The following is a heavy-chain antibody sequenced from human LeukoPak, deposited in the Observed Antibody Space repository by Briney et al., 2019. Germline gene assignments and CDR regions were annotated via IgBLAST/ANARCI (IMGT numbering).Heavy chain of an antibody. Sequence: ASVKVSCKASGGTFSSYAISWVRQAPGQGLEWMGWMNPNSGNTGYAQKFQGRVTMTRNTSISTAYMELSSLRSEDTAVYYCAREVFSVGGMDVWGQGTTVTVSS. CDR1: GGTFSSYA. CDR2: MNPNSGNT. J-gene: IGHJ6*02. V-gene: IGHV1-8*02. D-gene: IGHD3-9*01. CDR3: AREVFSVGGMDV.